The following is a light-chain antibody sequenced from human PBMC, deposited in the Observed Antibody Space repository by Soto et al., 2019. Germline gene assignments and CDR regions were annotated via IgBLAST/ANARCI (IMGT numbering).Light chain of an antibody. CDR3: QQYNSYWT. CDR1: QSISSW. CDR2: KAS. V-gene: IGKV1-5*03. Sequence: DIQMTQSPSTLSASVGDRVTITCRASQSISSWLAWYQQKPGKAPKLLIYKASSLESEVPSRFSGSGSGTECTLTLSSLQPADFATHYCQQYNSYWTFGQGTKVEIK. J-gene: IGKJ1*01.